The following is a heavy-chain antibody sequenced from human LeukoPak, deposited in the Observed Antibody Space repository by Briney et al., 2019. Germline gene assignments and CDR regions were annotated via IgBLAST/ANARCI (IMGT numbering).Heavy chain of an antibody. J-gene: IGHJ4*02. CDR2: IYYSGST. Sequence: EPSQTLSLTCTVSGGSISSGGYHWSWIRQHPGKGLEWIGYIYYSGSTYYNPSLKSRVTISVDTSKNQFSLKLSSVTAADTAVYYCARASDFWSGYSGFDYWGQGTLVTVSS. CDR3: ARASDFWSGYSGFDY. CDR1: GGSISSGGYH. D-gene: IGHD3-3*01. V-gene: IGHV4-31*03.